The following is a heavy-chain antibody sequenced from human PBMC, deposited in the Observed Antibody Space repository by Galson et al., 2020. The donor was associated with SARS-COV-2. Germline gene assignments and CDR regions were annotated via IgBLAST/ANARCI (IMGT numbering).Heavy chain of an antibody. V-gene: IGHV3-49*04. D-gene: IGHD3-16*01. CDR2: VRSKIHGGTI. CDR3: SRDPPYEYIWGNDH. CDR1: GFTFGDYA. J-gene: IGHJ4*02. Sequence: GGSLRLSCTTSGFTFGDYAMNWVRQAPGKGLEWVGLVRSKIHGGTIEYAASVKGRFTISRDDSKRIAYLQMNSLKTEDTAVYYCSRDPPYEYIWGNDHWGQGTRVTVSS.